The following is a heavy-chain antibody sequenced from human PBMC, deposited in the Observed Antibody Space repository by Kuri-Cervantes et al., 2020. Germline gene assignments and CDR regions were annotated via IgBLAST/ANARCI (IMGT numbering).Heavy chain of an antibody. Sequence: SETLSLTCTVSGGSISSYYWSWIRQPPGKGLEWIGYMYYSGSTNYNPSLKSRVTISVDTSKNQFSLKLSSVTAADTAVYYCASPLYFDWLLLAFDIWGQGTMVTVSS. CDR1: GGSISSYY. CDR3: ASPLYFDWLLLAFDI. J-gene: IGHJ3*02. D-gene: IGHD3-9*01. V-gene: IGHV4-59*08. CDR2: MYYSGST.